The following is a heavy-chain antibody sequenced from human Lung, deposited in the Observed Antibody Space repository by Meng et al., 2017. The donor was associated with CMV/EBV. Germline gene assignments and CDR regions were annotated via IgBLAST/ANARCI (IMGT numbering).Heavy chain of an antibody. D-gene: IGHD2-15*01. J-gene: IGHJ3*02. CDR3: ARGTAIVQYISSGLDI. V-gene: IGHV1-69*13. CDR2: IIPILGTV. CDR1: GGTFTGYA. Sequence: SXXVSXXASGGTFTGYAVGWVRQAPGQGLEWMGGIIPILGTVNYAQNFQDRVTITADESTVTAYMELSSLRSEDTAVYYCARGTAIVQYISSGLDIWGQGTMVTVSS.